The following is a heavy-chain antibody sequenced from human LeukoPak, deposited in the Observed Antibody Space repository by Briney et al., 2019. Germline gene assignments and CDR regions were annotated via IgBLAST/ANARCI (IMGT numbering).Heavy chain of an antibody. CDR1: GFTFSSYS. D-gene: IGHD1-26*01. J-gene: IGHJ5*02. V-gene: IGHV3-21*04. CDR2: ISSSSTYI. CDR3: AKKYSTGLDP. Sequence: GGSLRLSCAASGFTFSSYSMNWVRQAPGKGLEWVSSISSSSTYIYYADSVKGRFTISRDNAKNSLYLQMNSLRAEDTAVYYCAKKYSTGLDPWGQGTLVTVSS.